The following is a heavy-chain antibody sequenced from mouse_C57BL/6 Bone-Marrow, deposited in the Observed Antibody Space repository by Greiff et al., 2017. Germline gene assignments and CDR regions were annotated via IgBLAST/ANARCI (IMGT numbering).Heavy chain of an antibody. CDR1: GYTFTSYT. Sequence: QVQLQQSGAELARPGASVKMSCKASGYTFTSYTMHWVKQRPGQGLEWIGYINPSSGYTKYNQKFKDKATLTADKSSSTAYMQLSSLTSEDSAVYYLAGGGPNYFGYWGQGTTLSVSS. CDR3: AGGGPNYFGY. J-gene: IGHJ2*01. V-gene: IGHV1-4*01. CDR2: INPSSGYT.